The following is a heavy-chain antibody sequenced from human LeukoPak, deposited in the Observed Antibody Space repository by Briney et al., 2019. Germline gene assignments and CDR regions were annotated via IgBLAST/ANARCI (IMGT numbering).Heavy chain of an antibody. V-gene: IGHV4-59*01. CDR3: ARDSKWLVLPHGALDI. CDR2: IYYSGST. D-gene: IGHD6-19*01. CDR1: GGSISSYY. Sequence: PSETLSLTCTVSGGSISSYYWSWIRQPPGKGLEWIGYIYYSGSTNYNPSLKSRVTISVDTSKNQFSLKLSSVTAADTAVYYCARDSKWLVLPHGALDIWGQGTMVTVSS. J-gene: IGHJ3*02.